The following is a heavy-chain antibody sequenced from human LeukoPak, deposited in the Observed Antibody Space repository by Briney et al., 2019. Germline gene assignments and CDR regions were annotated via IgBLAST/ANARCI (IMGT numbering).Heavy chain of an antibody. D-gene: IGHD2/OR15-2a*01. CDR2: IRSQANSYAT. CDR1: GFTFSGSA. Sequence: GGSLKLSCAASGFTFSGSAVHWVRQASGKGLEWVGRIRSQANSYATAYAASVKGRFAISRDDSKNTAYLQMNSLKTEDTAVYYCTKGNIGYYFDYWGQGTLVTVSS. J-gene: IGHJ4*02. CDR3: TKGNIGYYFDY. V-gene: IGHV3-73*01.